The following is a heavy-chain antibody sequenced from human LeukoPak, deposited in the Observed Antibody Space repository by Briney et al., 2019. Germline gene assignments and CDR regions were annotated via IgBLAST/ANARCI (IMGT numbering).Heavy chain of an antibody. CDR3: AVAGSGAFDI. CDR2: IKEDGSEK. CDR1: GFTFSDYR. J-gene: IGHJ3*02. Sequence: PGGSLRLSCAASGFTFSDYRMSWVRQAPGKGLEWVANIKEDGSEKYYMDSVKGRFTISRDNAKNSVYLEMSSLRAEDTAVYYCAVAGSGAFDIWGQGTMVTISS. V-gene: IGHV3-7*05. D-gene: IGHD6-19*01.